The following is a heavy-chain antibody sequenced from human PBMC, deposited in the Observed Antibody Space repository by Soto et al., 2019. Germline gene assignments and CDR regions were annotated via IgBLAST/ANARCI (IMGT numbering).Heavy chain of an antibody. Sequence: PGGSLRLAGVASVFTFSHYEMYWVRQAPGKGLEWISYISNSGSTIFYADSVWGRFTVSRDNGQNSLFLQMNSLRVDDTGVYQPANLEGSFSDLYHNMEVWGLRTTVTVSS. CDR2: ISNSGSTI. CDR3: ANLEGSFSDLYHNMEV. V-gene: IGHV3-48*03. J-gene: IGHJ6*02. D-gene: IGHD1-26*01. CDR1: VFTFSHYE.